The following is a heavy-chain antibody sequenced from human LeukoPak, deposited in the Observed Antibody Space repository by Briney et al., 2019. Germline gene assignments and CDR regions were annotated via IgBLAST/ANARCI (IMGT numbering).Heavy chain of an antibody. CDR3: ARDPPFPFGWFDP. D-gene: IGHD2/OR15-2a*01. CDR1: GGSISSSSYY. Sequence: PSETLSLTCTVSGGSISSSSYYWGWIRQSPGKGLEWIGSVYYNGGTYYNPSLKSRVTMSVDTSKNQFSLKLSSVTAADTAVYYCARDPPFPFGWFDPWGQGTLVTVSS. CDR2: VYYNGGT. J-gene: IGHJ5*02. V-gene: IGHV4-39*07.